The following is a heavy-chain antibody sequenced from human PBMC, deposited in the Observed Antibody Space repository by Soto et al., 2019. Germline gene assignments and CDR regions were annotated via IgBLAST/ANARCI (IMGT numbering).Heavy chain of an antibody. CDR3: ARGLDQPPVGLYFDN. Sequence: SLKVSCKTSGGTFNSYLIDWVRQAPGQGLEWMGGIIPAFGTAKYAQKFQGRVTITADKSTTTAYTELRTLTSEDTAVYYCARGLDQPPVGLYFDNWGQGTLVTVSS. V-gene: IGHV1-69*06. CDR2: IIPAFGTA. J-gene: IGHJ4*02. CDR1: GGTFNSYL. D-gene: IGHD2-2*01.